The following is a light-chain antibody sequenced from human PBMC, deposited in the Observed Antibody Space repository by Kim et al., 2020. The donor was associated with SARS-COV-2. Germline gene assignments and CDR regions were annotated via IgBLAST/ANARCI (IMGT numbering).Light chain of an antibody. CDR1: NVGRKS. CDR2: HDT. Sequence: APGQTASLTCGGNNVGRKSLHWYQKTPGQAPVLVIYHDTSRPSGISERFSGSNSGNTATLTISRVEAGDEADYYCQVWDSSSDSVVFGGGTQLTVL. V-gene: IGLV3-21*02. CDR3: QVWDSSSDSVV. J-gene: IGLJ2*01.